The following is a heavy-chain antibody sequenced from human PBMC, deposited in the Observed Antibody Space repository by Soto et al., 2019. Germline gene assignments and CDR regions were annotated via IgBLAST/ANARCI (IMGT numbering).Heavy chain of an antibody. CDR1: GFTFSSYA. V-gene: IGHV3-23*01. Sequence: EVKLLESGGGLVQPGGSLRLSCVASGFTFSSYAMSWVRQAPGKVVEGVSTISSTVVSMYYADSVKGLFTISRDNSKNTVDLQMDNLEAGDTDVEYCANVRGAFGDYWGQGSLVTVAS. D-gene: IGHD2-15*01. CDR3: ANVRGAFGDY. CDR2: ISSTVVSM. J-gene: IGHJ4*02.